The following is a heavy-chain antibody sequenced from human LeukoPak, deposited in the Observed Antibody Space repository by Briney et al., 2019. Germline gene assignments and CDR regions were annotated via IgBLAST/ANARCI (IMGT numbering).Heavy chain of an antibody. CDR1: GGSFIGYY. CDR2: INHSGST. Sequence: SETLSLTCAVYGGSFIGYYWSWIRQPPGKGLEWIGDINHSGSTNYNPSLKSRVTISVDTSKNQFSLKLSSVTAADTAVYYCARGLAIAAAGINAFDLWGQGAMVTVSS. J-gene: IGHJ3*01. CDR3: ARGLAIAAAGINAFDL. V-gene: IGHV4-34*01. D-gene: IGHD6-13*01.